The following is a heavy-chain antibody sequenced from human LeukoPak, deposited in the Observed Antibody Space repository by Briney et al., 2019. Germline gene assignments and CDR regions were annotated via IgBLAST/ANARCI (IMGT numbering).Heavy chain of an antibody. CDR1: GYTFTSYA. Sequence: ASVKVSCKASGYTFTSYAMNWVRQAPGQGLEWMGWINTNTGNPTYAQGFTGRFVFSLDTSVSTAYLQISSLKAEDTAVYYCARLYAVPSPMQRQWRSYWGNDAFDIWGQGTMVTVSS. CDR2: INTNTGNP. CDR3: ARLYAVPSPMQRQWRSYWGNDAFDI. D-gene: IGHD1-26*01. V-gene: IGHV7-4-1*02. J-gene: IGHJ3*02.